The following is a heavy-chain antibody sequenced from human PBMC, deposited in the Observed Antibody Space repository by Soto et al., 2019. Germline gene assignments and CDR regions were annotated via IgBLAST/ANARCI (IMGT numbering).Heavy chain of an antibody. Sequence: QVQLVQSGAEVKKPGSSVKLSCKTSGGTFRNYAINWVRQAPGHGLEWMGGSIPVFGTANYAQTFQGSFTITADESTRPAYMDRSSLRAVDTAVYYCAIRSPKQQLVRGAFDHWGQGTLGTVAS. D-gene: IGHD6-13*01. J-gene: IGHJ4*02. CDR1: GGTFRNYA. V-gene: IGHV1-69*01. CDR3: AIRSPKQQLVRGAFDH. CDR2: SIPVFGTA.